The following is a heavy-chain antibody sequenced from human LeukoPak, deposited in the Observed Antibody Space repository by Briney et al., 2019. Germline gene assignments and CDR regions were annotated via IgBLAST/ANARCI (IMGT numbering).Heavy chain of an antibody. V-gene: IGHV3-23*01. D-gene: IGHD1-26*01. CDR3: AKSLSSLVGATDY. J-gene: IGHJ4*02. CDR1: GFTFSSYA. CDR2: ITNSGGST. Sequence: TGGSLRLSCAASGFTFSSYAMGWVRQAPGEGLEWVSAITNSGGSTYYADSVKGRFTISRDNSKNTLYLQMNSLRAEDTALYYCAKSLSSLVGATDYWGQGTLVTVSS.